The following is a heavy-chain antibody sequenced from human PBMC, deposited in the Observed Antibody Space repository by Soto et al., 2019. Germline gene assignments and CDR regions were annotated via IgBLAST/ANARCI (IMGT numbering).Heavy chain of an antibody. CDR3: ARDSRRLWFGELLYDAFDI. D-gene: IGHD3-10*01. Sequence: QVQLQASGPGLVKPSETLSLTCTVSGGSISSYYWSWIRQPPGKGLEWIGYIYYSGSTNYNPSLKSRVTISVDTANNPFSLVLSSVTAADTAVYYCARDSRRLWFGELLYDAFDIWGQGTMVTVSS. J-gene: IGHJ3*02. CDR2: IYYSGST. V-gene: IGHV4-59*01. CDR1: GGSISSYY.